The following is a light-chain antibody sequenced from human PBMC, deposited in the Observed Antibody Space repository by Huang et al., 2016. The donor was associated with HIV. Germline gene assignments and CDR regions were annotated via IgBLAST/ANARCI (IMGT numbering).Light chain of an antibody. CDR1: QGISNY. J-gene: IGKJ2*01. CDR3: QQLNSFPREYT. V-gene: IGKV1-9*01. Sequence: IQLTQSPSSLSASVGDRVTITCRASQGISNYLAWYQQKPGKAPKLLIFAASTLQSGVPSRFSGSGSGTDFTLTISSLQPEDFATYYCQQLNSFPREYTFGQGTKLKIK. CDR2: AAS.